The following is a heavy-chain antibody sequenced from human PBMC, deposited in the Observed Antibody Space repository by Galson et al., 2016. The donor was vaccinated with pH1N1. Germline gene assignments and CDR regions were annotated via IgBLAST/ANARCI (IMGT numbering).Heavy chain of an antibody. CDR2: IYYSGNT. D-gene: IGHD3-3*01. CDR1: GGSIGANY. V-gene: IGHV4-59*03. CDR3: CRGKLLFLEWLFPADV. J-gene: IGHJ6*02. Sequence: TLSLTCTVSGGSIGANYWSWIRQSPGGGLEWIGYIYYSGNTKYNPSLKGRVIISVDTSKNQFYLKLSSVTAADTAVYYCCRGKLLFLEWLFPADVWGQGTSVTVSS.